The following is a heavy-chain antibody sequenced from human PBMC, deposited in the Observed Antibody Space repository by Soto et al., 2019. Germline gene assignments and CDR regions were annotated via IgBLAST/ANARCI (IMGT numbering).Heavy chain of an antibody. J-gene: IGHJ6*02. Sequence: SVKVSCKASGGTFSSYAISWVRQAPGQGLEWMGGIIPIFGTANYAQKFQGKVTITADESTSTAYMELSSLRSEDTAVYYCARDLSGLSGYGSLGYYYYGMDVWGQGTTVTVSS. CDR1: GGTFSSYA. V-gene: IGHV1-69*13. D-gene: IGHD5-12*01. CDR2: IIPIFGTA. CDR3: ARDLSGLSGYGSLGYYYYGMDV.